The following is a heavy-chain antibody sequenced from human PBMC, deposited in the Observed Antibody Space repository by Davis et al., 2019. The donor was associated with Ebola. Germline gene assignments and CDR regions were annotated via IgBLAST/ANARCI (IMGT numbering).Heavy chain of an antibody. D-gene: IGHD1-7*01. J-gene: IGHJ6*02. CDR2: IIPIFGTA. Sequence: SVKVSCKASGGTFSSYAISWVRQAPGQGLEWMGGIIPIFGTASYAQKFQGRVTITADESTSTAYMELSSLRSEDTAVYYCARDPDNWNWSGYGMDVWGQGTTVTVSS. V-gene: IGHV1-69*13. CDR1: GGTFSSYA. CDR3: ARDPDNWNWSGYGMDV.